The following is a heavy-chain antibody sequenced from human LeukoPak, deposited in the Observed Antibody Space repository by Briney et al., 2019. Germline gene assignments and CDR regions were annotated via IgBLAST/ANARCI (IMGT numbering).Heavy chain of an antibody. V-gene: IGHV5-51*01. Sequence: GESLKISRKGSGYSFTSYWIGWVRQMPGKGLEWMGIIYPGDSDTRYSPSFQGQVTISADKSISTAYLQWSSLKASDTAMYYCASSPLYSYGVYYFDYWGQGTLVTVSS. CDR2: IYPGDSDT. J-gene: IGHJ4*02. CDR1: GYSFTSYW. CDR3: ASSPLYSYGVYYFDY. D-gene: IGHD5-18*01.